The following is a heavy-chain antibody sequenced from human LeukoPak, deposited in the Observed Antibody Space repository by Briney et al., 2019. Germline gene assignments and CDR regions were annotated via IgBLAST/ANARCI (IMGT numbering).Heavy chain of an antibody. J-gene: IGHJ6*03. Sequence: GGSLGLSCAASGFTFSSYWMSWVRQAPGKGLEWVANIKQDGSEKYYVDSVKGRFTISRDNAKNSLYLQMNSLRAEDTAVYYCARDFTYYDFWSGYYTPFDYYYYYMDVWGKGTTVTVSS. V-gene: IGHV3-7*01. D-gene: IGHD3-3*01. CDR3: ARDFTYYDFWSGYYTPFDYYYYYMDV. CDR1: GFTFSSYW. CDR2: IKQDGSEK.